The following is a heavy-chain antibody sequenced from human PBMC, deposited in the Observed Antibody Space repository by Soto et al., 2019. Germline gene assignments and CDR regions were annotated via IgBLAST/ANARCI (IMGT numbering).Heavy chain of an antibody. CDR1: GFSLITSGMC. CDR3: ARSRYDSSGYRSDY. CDR2: IDWDDDK. Sequence: ESGPTLVNPTQTLTLTCTFSGFSLITSGMCVSWIRQPPGKALEWLALIDWDDDKYYSTSLKTRLTISKDTSKNQVVLTMTNMDPVDTATYYCARSRYDSSGYRSDYWGQGTLVTVSS. D-gene: IGHD3-22*01. J-gene: IGHJ4*02. V-gene: IGHV2-70*01.